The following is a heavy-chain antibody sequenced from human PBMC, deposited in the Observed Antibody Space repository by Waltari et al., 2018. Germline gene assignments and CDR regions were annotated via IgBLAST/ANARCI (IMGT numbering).Heavy chain of an antibody. D-gene: IGHD3-22*01. V-gene: IGHV1-2*06. CDR1: GYTFTGYY. CDR2: INPNSGGT. Sequence: QVQLVQSGAEVKKPGASVKVSCKASGYTFTGYYMHWVRQAPEQGLEWMGRINPNSGGTNYAQKFQGRVTMTRDTSISTAYMELSRLRSDDTAVYYCARDRVTMIVVAYMELGYWGQGTLVTVSS. J-gene: IGHJ4*02. CDR3: ARDRVTMIVVAYMELGY.